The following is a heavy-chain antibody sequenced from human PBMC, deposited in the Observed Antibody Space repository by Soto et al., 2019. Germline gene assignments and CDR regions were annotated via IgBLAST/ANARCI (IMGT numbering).Heavy chain of an antibody. CDR2: ISAYNGNT. Sequence: ASVKVSCKASGYTFTSYGISWVRQAPGQGLELMVLISAYNGNTNYAQKLQGRVTMTTDTSTITAYMELRSLRAEDTAVYYCAKGTAPGSRMTPNYMDVWGKGTTVTVSS. CDR1: GYTFTSYG. J-gene: IGHJ6*03. CDR3: AKGTAPGSRMTPNYMDV. V-gene: IGHV1-18*01. D-gene: IGHD2-21*02.